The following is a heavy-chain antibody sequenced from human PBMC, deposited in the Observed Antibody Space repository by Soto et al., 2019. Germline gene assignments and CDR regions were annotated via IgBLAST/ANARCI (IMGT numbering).Heavy chain of an antibody. CDR1: GGTFSSYT. CDR2: IIPILGIA. D-gene: IGHD1-26*01. V-gene: IGHV1-69*02. Sequence: QVQLVQSGAEVKKPGSSVKVSCKASGGTFSSYTISWVRQAPGQGLEWMGRIIPILGIANYAQKFQGRVTITADKSTSTAYMELSSLRSEDTAVYYCAVCRGSQPYYYYYGMDVWGHGTTVTVSS. CDR3: AVCRGSQPYYYYYGMDV. J-gene: IGHJ6*02.